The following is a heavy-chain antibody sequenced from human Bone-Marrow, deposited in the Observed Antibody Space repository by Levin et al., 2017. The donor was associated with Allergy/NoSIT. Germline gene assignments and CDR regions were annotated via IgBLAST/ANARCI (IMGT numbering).Heavy chain of an antibody. D-gene: IGHD1-26*01. V-gene: IGHV4-59*01. CDR3: ARDKSGTYFSFED. CDR1: GASMNTFY. Sequence: SETLSLTCTVSGASMNTFYWSWIRQPPGKGLEWIGYTYYNGNTNYNPSLQSRVTISVDTSKNQFSLKLNSVTAADTALYDCARDKSGTYFSFEDWGQGTLVTVSS. CDR2: TYYNGNT. J-gene: IGHJ4*02.